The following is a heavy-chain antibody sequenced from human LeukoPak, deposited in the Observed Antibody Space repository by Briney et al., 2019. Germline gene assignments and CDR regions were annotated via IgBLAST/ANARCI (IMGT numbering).Heavy chain of an antibody. CDR1: DGSLSGYY. J-gene: IGHJ6*03. D-gene: IGHD3-16*01. Sequence: PSETLSLTCAVYDGSLSGYYWNWFRQPPGKRLEWIGEINHSGSTNYNPSLKSRVTISSDTSKNHFSLMLRSVTAADTAVYYCARAPGGRRAYYMDVWGKGTTVTVSS. CDR2: INHSGST. CDR3: ARAPGGRRAYYMDV. V-gene: IGHV4-34*01.